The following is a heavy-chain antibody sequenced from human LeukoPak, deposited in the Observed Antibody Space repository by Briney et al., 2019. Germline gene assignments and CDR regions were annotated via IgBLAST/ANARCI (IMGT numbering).Heavy chain of an antibody. CDR1: GFTFSSYW. CDR3: AWSVGATSFDY. Sequence: GGSLRLSCAASGFTFSSYWMHWVRQAPGKGLVWVSRINSDGSSTSYADSVKGRFTISRDNAKNTLYLQMNSLRAEDTAVYYCAWSVGATSFDYWGQGTLVTVSS. V-gene: IGHV3-74*01. D-gene: IGHD1-26*01. J-gene: IGHJ4*02. CDR2: INSDGSST.